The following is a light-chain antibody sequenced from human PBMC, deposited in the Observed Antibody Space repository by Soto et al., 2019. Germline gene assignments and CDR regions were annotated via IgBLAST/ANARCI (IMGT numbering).Light chain of an antibody. CDR3: QKYSSVPV. V-gene: IGKV1-27*01. J-gene: IGKJ3*01. CDR2: GAS. Sequence: DIQMTQSPSFLSASVGDRVTVTCRASQSVGTHLHWYQQKSGKAPKLLIYGASTLQSGVPSRFSGSGSGTDFTLTINSLQPEDGATYSCQKYSSVPVFGPGTKVEIK. CDR1: QSVGTH.